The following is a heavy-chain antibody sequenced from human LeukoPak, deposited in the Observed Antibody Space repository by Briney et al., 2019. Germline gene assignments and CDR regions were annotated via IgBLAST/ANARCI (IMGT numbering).Heavy chain of an antibody. V-gene: IGHV4-59*01. J-gene: IGHJ3*02. CDR1: GGSISSYY. CDR2: LSKSGNT. Sequence: SETLSLTCTVSGGSISSYYWSWIRLPPGKGLEWIAYLSKSGNTNYSPSLKSRVTIFGDTSKNQFFLKRSSVTAADTAMYYCARARYVNSFYAFDIWGQGTLVTVSS. CDR3: ARARYVNSFYAFDI. D-gene: IGHD3-9*01.